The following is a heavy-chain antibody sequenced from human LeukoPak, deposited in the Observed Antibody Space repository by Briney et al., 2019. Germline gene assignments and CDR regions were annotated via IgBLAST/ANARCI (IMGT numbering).Heavy chain of an antibody. CDR3: AREVGYSGSYWGTYFDY. CDR2: IKQDGSEK. J-gene: IGHJ4*02. CDR1: GFTFSSYW. V-gene: IGHV3-7*01. Sequence: GGSLRLSCAASGFTFSSYWMSWVRQAPGKGLEGVANIKQDGSEKYYVDSVRGRFTISRDNAKNSLYLQMNSLRAEDTAVYYCAREVGYSGSYWGTYFDYWGQGTLVTVSS. D-gene: IGHD1-26*01.